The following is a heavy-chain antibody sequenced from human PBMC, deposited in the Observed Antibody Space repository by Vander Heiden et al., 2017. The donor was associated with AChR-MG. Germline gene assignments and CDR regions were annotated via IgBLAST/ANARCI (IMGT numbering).Heavy chain of an antibody. CDR2: IWYDGSNK. CDR1: GVTFSSYG. Sequence: QVQLVESGGGVVQPGRSLSLSCAASGVTFSSYGMHWVGQALGKGLEWLAVIWYDGSNKYYADSVKGRFTISRDNSKNTLYLQMNSLRAEDTAVYYCARGAATPSLGYYYGMDVWGQGTTVTVAS. J-gene: IGHJ6*02. V-gene: IGHV3-33*01. CDR3: ARGAATPSLGYYYGMDV. D-gene: IGHD2-15*01.